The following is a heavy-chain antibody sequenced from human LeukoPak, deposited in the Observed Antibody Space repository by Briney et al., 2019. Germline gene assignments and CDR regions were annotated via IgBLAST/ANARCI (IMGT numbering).Heavy chain of an antibody. J-gene: IGHJ4*02. Sequence: PGGSLRLSCAASGFPFSSYDMHWVRQAPGKGLEWVAVIWHDGRNKYYADSVKGRFTISRDKSKNSLHLQMNSLRVEDTAVYYCVRDATGTANNYGDYWGQGTPAIVSS. V-gene: IGHV3-33*01. D-gene: IGHD3-10*01. CDR3: VRDATGTANNYGDY. CDR1: GFPFSSYD. CDR2: IWHDGRNK.